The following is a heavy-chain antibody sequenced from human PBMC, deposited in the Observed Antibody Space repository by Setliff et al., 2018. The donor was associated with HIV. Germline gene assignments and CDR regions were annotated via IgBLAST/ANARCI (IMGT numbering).Heavy chain of an antibody. CDR1: GGSVSSPGYY. CDR2: VYNSGIT. V-gene: IGHV4-39*07. Sequence: TLSLPCTVSGGSVSSPGYYWGWIRQPPGKGLEWIGSVYNSGITFKNPSLKSRVTISVDRSGNQFSLRLTSVTAADTAVYYCATCRHRPSNWFDPWGQGTVVTVSS. CDR3: ATCRHRPSNWFDP. J-gene: IGHJ5*02.